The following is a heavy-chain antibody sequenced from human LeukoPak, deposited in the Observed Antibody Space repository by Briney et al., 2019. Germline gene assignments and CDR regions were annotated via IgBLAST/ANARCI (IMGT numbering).Heavy chain of an antibody. J-gene: IGHJ4*02. D-gene: IGHD4-17*01. Sequence: GQSRKISCQGSGYSFTSYWISWVRQMPGKGLEWMGRIDPSDSYTNYSPSFPGHVTISADRSITTAYLQWSSLKASDTAMYYCARRRDDYGDYAYDYWGQGTLVTVSS. CDR3: ARRRDDYGDYAYDY. CDR1: GYSFTSYW. CDR2: IDPSDSYT. V-gene: IGHV5-10-1*01.